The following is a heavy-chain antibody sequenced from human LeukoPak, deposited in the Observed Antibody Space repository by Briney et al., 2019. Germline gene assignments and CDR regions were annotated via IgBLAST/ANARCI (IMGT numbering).Heavy chain of an antibody. CDR3: ARGADCSSTSCYGHWFDP. CDR1: GASISSYY. CDR2: IYYNGRT. V-gene: IGHV4-59*01. D-gene: IGHD2-2*01. J-gene: IGHJ5*02. Sequence: SETLSLTCTVSGASISSYYWSWIRQPPGKGLEWIGYIYYNGRTNYNPSLKSRVTISLDTSKNQFSLELSSVTAADTAVYYCARGADCSSTSCYGHWFDPWGQGTLVTVSS.